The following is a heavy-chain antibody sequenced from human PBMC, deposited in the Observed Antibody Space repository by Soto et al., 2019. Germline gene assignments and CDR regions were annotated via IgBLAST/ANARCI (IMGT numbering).Heavy chain of an antibody. V-gene: IGHV3-11*01. J-gene: IGHJ5*02. D-gene: IGHD3-10*01. CDR1: GFTFSDYY. CDR2: ISSSGATI. Sequence: QVQLVESGGGLVKSGGSLRLSCAASGFTFSDYYMSWIRQAPGKGLEWISYISSSGATIYYADSVKGRFTTSRDNANNSLFLEMNSLRAGDTAVYYCVRVGYAYGNDPWGQGTLVAVSS. CDR3: VRVGYAYGNDP.